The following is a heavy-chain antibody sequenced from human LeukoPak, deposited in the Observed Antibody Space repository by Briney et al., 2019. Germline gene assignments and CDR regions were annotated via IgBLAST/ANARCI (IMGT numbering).Heavy chain of an antibody. V-gene: IGHV4-59*01. Sequence: SETLSLTCTVSGGSISSYYWSWIRQPPGKGLEWIGCIYYSGSTNYNPSLKSRVTISVDTSKNQFSLKLSSVTAADTAVYYCARGGFGGRTDWFDPWGQGTLVTVSS. CDR1: GGSISSYY. J-gene: IGHJ5*02. CDR2: IYYSGST. CDR3: ARGGFGGRTDWFDP. D-gene: IGHD3-10*01.